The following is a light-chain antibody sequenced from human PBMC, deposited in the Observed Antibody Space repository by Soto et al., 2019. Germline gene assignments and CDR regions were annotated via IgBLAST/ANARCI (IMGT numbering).Light chain of an antibody. CDR1: NSNIGSNYD. Sequence: QSVLTQPPSVSGALGQRVTISCTGSNSNIGSNYDVIWYQQLPGTAPKLLIYGNTHRPSGVPHRFSGSKSGTLASLAITGLQPEDEADYYCSSYTSSSSLYVFGTGTKVTVL. V-gene: IGLV1-40*01. CDR2: GNT. J-gene: IGLJ1*01. CDR3: SSYTSSSSLYV.